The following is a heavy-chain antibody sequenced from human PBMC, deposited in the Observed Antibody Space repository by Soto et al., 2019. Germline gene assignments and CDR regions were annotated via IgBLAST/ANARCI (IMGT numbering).Heavy chain of an antibody. D-gene: IGHD2-15*01. CDR2: ISGSGGAT. V-gene: IGHV3-23*01. Sequence: EVQLLESGGGLVQPGGSLRLSCAASGFTFSSYAMDWVRQAPGKGLEWVSGISGSGGATYYPDSVKGRFTISRDNSKNTLYLQMNGLRAEDTALYYCARSVELLPATRRDAFDIWGQGTMVTVSS. J-gene: IGHJ3*02. CDR3: ARSVELLPATRRDAFDI. CDR1: GFTFSSYA.